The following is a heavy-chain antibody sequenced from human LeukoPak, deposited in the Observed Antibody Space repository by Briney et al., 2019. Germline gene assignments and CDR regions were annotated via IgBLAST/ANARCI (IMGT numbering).Heavy chain of an antibody. CDR2: INTGNGNT. V-gene: IGHV1-3*04. J-gene: IGHJ4*02. D-gene: IGHD3-10*01. Sequence: ASVKVSCKASGHTFTSYAMHWVRQAPGQRLEWMGWINTGNGNTKYSQKFQGRVTITRDTSASTVYMELSSLRSEDTAVYYCARDQGYYYGSGSYYNGDYFDYWGQGTLVTVSS. CDR3: ARDQGYYYGSGSYYNGDYFDY. CDR1: GHTFTSYA.